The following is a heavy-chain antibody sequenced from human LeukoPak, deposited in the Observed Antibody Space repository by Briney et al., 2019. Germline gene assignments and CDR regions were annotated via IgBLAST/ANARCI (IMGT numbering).Heavy chain of an antibody. CDR3: ARGERYSGSYGAYYYYYMDV. CDR2: INPSGGST. V-gene: IGHV1-46*01. J-gene: IGHJ6*03. D-gene: IGHD1-26*01. CDR1: GYTFTSYY. Sequence: ASVKVSCKASGYTFTSYYMHWVRQAPGQGLEWMGIINPSGGSTSYAQKFQGRVTMTRDTSISTAYMELSRLRSDDTAVYYCARGERYSGSYGAYYYYYMDVWGKGTTVTISS.